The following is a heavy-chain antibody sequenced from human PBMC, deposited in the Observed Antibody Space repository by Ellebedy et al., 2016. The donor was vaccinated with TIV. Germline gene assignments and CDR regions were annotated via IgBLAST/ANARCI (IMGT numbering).Heavy chain of an antibody. D-gene: IGHD6-19*01. J-gene: IGHJ6*02. Sequence: PGGSLRLSCAASGFTFSNYWMHWVRQGPGKGLVWVSRSSSDGRSTSYADSVKGRFTISRDNAKNPLYLQMNSLRAEDTAVYYCARVEVGRSGPSNGMDVWGQGTTVTVSS. CDR1: GFTFSNYW. CDR2: SSSDGRST. CDR3: ARVEVGRSGPSNGMDV. V-gene: IGHV3-74*01.